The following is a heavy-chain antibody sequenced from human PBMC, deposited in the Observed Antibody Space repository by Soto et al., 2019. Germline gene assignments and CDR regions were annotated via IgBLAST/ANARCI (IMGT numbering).Heavy chain of an antibody. CDR2: VWSDGNKQ. D-gene: IGHD6-19*01. CDR1: GFTFSTHA. Sequence: QVQLVETGGGVVQPGRSLRLACVASGFTFSTHAMHWVSQAPGKGLEWVAVVWSDGNKQYYADSVMGRFNIARDNSRNTLYLQMNSLSAEDKALYCCASGPPSSGWYRNIYYYYGLDDWGQGTTVTVTS. V-gene: IGHV3-33*01. J-gene: IGHJ6*02. CDR3: ASGPPSSGWYRNIYYYYGLDD.